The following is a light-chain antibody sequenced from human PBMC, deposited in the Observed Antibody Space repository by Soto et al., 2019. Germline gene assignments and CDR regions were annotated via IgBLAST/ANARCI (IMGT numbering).Light chain of an antibody. CDR2: EVS. CDR3: SSYTSSSIDYV. Sequence: QSTLTQPASVSGSPGQSITISCTGTSSDVGGYNYFSWYQQPPGKAPKLMIYEVSNRPSGVSNRFSGSKSGNTASLTISGLQAEDEADYYCSSYTSSSIDYVFGTGTKVTVL. CDR1: SSDVGGYNY. J-gene: IGLJ1*01. V-gene: IGLV2-14*01.